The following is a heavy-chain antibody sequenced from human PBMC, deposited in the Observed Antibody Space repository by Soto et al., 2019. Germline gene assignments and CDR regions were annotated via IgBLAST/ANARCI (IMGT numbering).Heavy chain of an antibody. CDR3: AILPSYYYDSSGPPLMDV. D-gene: IGHD3-22*01. J-gene: IGHJ6*02. CDR2: INPNSGGT. Sequence: ASVNVSCKASGYTFTGYYIHWVRQAPGQGLEWMGWINPNSGGTNYAQKFQGWVTMTRDTSISTAYMELSRLRSDDTAVYYCAILPSYYYDSSGPPLMDVWGQGTTVTFSS. CDR1: GYTFTGYY. V-gene: IGHV1-2*04.